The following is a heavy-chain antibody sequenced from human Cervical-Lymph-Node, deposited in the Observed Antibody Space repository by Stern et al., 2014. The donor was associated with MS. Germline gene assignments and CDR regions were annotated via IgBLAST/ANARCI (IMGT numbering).Heavy chain of an antibody. J-gene: IGHJ5*02. V-gene: IGHV1-69*01. D-gene: IGHD6-13*01. Sequence: VQLWESGDEVTKPGSSVEVSCKASGGTFSKFPSSWEPQAPGQELEWMGGIFPVFGTPTYAQEFRGRVTITADVSTSTVYMELSSLRSDDTAVYYCALSSETSDRWYSLGYDLWGQGTLVTVSS. CDR1: GGTFSKFP. CDR3: ALSSETSDRWYSLGYDL. CDR2: IFPVFGTP.